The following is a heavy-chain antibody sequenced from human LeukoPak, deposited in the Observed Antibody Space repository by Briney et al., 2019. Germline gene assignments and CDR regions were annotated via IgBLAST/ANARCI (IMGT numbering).Heavy chain of an antibody. Sequence: PSETLSLTCTVSGASISNYYWTWLRQPPGKGLEWIGSIYHSGSTNSGSTNYNPSLKSRVTISVDTSKNQFSLRLTSVTAADTAVYYRARDRASDWQEEAFDLWGQGTIVAVSS. J-gene: IGHJ3*01. CDR2: IYHSGSTNSGST. V-gene: IGHV4-59*01. CDR3: ARDRASDWQEEAFDL. CDR1: GASISNYY. D-gene: IGHD6-19*01.